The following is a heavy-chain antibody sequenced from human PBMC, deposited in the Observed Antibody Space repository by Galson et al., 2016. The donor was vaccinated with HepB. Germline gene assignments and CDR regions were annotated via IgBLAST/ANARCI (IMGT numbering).Heavy chain of an antibody. D-gene: IGHD6-6*01. Sequence: CAISWDSVSSNTAAWNWIRQSPSRGLEWLGRTYFRSKWYNDYTMSVKSRIIISPDTSKNQLSLQLNSATPEDTAVYYCARDVGSTLAARSFDYWGQGTLVTVSS. CDR3: ARDVGSTLAARSFDY. V-gene: IGHV6-1*01. CDR1: WDSVSSNTAA. J-gene: IGHJ4*02. CDR2: TYFRSKWYN.